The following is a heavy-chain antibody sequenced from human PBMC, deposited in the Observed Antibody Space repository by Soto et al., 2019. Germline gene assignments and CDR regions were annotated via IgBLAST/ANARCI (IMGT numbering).Heavy chain of an antibody. V-gene: IGHV3-23*01. D-gene: IGHD3-9*01. Sequence: GGSLRLSCAASGFTFSSYAMSWVRQAPGKGLEWVSAISGSGGSTYYADSVKGRFTISRDNSKNTLYLQMNSLRAEDTAVYYCAKDTRNGGYYDILTGYHKHNWFDPWGQGTLVTVSS. CDR3: AKDTRNGGYYDILTGYHKHNWFDP. CDR2: ISGSGGST. J-gene: IGHJ5*02. CDR1: GFTFSSYA.